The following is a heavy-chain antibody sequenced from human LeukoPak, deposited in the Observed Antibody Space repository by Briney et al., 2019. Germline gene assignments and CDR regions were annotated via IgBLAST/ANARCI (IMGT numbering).Heavy chain of an antibody. CDR3: ARVAYNYGSFDY. D-gene: IGHD5-18*01. CDR2: IKEDGSEK. J-gene: IGHJ4*02. Sequence: GSLRLSCAASGFTFSKYWMTWVRQAPGKGLEWVANIKEDGSEKYYVDSVKGRFTISRDNAKNSLYLQMDSLRAEDTAVYYCARVAYNYGSFDYWGQGTLVTVSS. CDR1: GFTFSKYW. V-gene: IGHV3-7*01.